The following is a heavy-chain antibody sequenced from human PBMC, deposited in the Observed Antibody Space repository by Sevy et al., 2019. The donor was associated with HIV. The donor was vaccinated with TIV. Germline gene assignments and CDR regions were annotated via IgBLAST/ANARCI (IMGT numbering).Heavy chain of an antibody. D-gene: IGHD2-15*01. Sequence: ASVKVSCKASGYTFTGYYMHWVRQAPGQGLEWMGWINPNSGGTNYAQKFQGRVTMTRDTSISTADMELSRLRSDDTAVYYCARGLLVVVAASPVDYWGQGTLVTVSS. V-gene: IGHV1-2*02. CDR2: INPNSGGT. CDR1: GYTFTGYY. CDR3: ARGLLVVVAASPVDY. J-gene: IGHJ4*02.